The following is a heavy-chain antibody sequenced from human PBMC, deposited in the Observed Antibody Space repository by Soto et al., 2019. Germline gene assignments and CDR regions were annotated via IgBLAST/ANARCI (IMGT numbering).Heavy chain of an antibody. CDR3: ARTGDGHHDFLDY. D-gene: IGHD1-1*01. V-gene: IGHV3-7*01. CDR1: GFTFSSYW. J-gene: IGHJ4*02. CDR2: INQDGNED. Sequence: VGSLRLSCAASGFTFSSYWMNWFRQAPVNGLEWVANINQDGNEDNLLDSVKGRFTISRDNAKNSLFLQMNSLRVDDTAVYYCARTGDGHHDFLDYWGQGALVTVSS.